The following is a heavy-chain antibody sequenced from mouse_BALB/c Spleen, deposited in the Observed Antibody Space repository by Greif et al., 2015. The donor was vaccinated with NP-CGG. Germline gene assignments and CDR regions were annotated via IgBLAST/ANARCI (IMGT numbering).Heavy chain of an antibody. V-gene: IGHV14-1*02. J-gene: IGHJ2*01. CDR2: IDPENGNT. CDR1: GFNIKDYY. Sequence: EVKVEESGAELVRPGALVKLSCKASGFNIKDYYMHWVKQRPEQGLEWIGWIDPENGNTIYDPKFQGKASITADTSSNTAYLQLSSLTSEDTAVYYCARDFDYWGQGTTLTVSP. CDR3: ARDFDY.